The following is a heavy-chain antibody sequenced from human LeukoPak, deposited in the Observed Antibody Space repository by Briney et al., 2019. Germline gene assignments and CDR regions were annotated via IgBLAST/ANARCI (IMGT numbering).Heavy chain of an antibody. D-gene: IGHD3-10*01. CDR3: ARDRGGGFDY. CDR1: GGSISSYY. Sequence: SETLSLTCTVSGGSISSYYWSWIRQPPGKGLEWIGYIYYSGSTNYNPSLKSRVTISVDTSKNQFSLKLSSVTAADTAVYYCARDRGGGFDYWGQETLVTVSS. V-gene: IGHV4-59*01. CDR2: IYYSGST. J-gene: IGHJ4*02.